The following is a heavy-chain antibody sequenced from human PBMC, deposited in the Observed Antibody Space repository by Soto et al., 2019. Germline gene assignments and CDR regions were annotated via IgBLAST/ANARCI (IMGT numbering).Heavy chain of an antibody. J-gene: IGHJ4*02. V-gene: IGHV3-9*01. CDR2: ISWNSGSI. CDR3: AKDLGDILTGRDY. D-gene: IGHD3-9*01. CDR1: GFTFDDYA. Sequence: GGSLRLSCAASGFTFDDYAMHWVRQAPGKGLEWVSGISWNSGSIGYADSVKGRFTISRDNAKNSLYLQMNSLRAEDTALYYCAKDLGDILTGRDYWGQGTLVTVSS.